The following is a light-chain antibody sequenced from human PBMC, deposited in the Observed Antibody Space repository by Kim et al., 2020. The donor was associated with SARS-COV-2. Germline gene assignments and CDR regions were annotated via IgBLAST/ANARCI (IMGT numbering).Light chain of an antibody. CDR3: QQYYNTPYT. Sequence: DIVMTQSPDSLAVSLGERATINCKSSQSVLYSSNNRNYLAWFQHKPGQPPRILIYWASTRGSGVPDRFSGSGSGTDFTLTITSLQAEDVAVYYCQQYYNTPYTFGQGTKLEI. J-gene: IGKJ2*01. V-gene: IGKV4-1*01. CDR1: QSVLYSSNNRNY. CDR2: WAS.